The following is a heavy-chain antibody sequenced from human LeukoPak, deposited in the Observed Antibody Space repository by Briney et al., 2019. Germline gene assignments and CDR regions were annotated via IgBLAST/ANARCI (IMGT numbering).Heavy chain of an antibody. CDR3: AKDGLAAAGWFDY. Sequence: GGSLRLSCAASGFTFSYYGRHWVRQAPGKGLEWVAVISYDGSSRYYADSVKGRFTISRDNSKNTLYLQMNSLRAEDTAVYYCAKDGLAAAGWFDYWGQGTLVTVSS. D-gene: IGHD6-13*01. V-gene: IGHV3-30*18. J-gene: IGHJ4*02. CDR1: GFTFSYYG. CDR2: ISYDGSSR.